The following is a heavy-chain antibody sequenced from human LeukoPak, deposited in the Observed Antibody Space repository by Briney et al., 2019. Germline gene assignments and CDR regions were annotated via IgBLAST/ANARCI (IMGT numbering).Heavy chain of an antibody. CDR2: ISDTGNT. V-gene: IGHV3-23*01. D-gene: IGHD3-22*01. CDR3: AKDPTDFDSSGQTYFDY. J-gene: IGHJ4*02. CDR1: GFTLSSYA. Sequence: GGSLRLSCAASGFTLSSYAMSWVRQAPGKGLEWVSAISDTGNTYHADSVKGRFTISRDSSKNTLFLQMNRLRPEDAAVYYCAKDPTDFDSSGQTYFDYWGQGSLVTVSS.